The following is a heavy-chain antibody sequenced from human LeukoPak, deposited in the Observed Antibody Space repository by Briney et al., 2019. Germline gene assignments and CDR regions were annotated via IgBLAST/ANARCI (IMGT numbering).Heavy chain of an antibody. CDR2: IYSSGST. CDR1: GFTVRDNY. J-gene: IGHJ4*02. V-gene: IGHV3-66*01. CDR3: ASRVAVVGLDH. Sequence: GGSLRLSCAAPGFTVRDNYMSWVRQAPGKGLEWVSVIYSSGSTYYADSVKGRFTISRDNSKNTLFLQMNSLRAEDTAVYYCASRVAVVGLDHWGQGTLVTVSS. D-gene: IGHD6-19*01.